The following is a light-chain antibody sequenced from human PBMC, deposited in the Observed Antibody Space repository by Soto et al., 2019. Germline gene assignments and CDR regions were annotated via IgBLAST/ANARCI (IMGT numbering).Light chain of an antibody. CDR2: EAN. CDR1: STDVGSYDL. J-gene: IGLJ3*02. V-gene: IGLV2-23*01. Sequence: QSALTQPASVSGSPGQSINISCTGTSTDVGSYDLVSWYQLHPGKAPKLVIYEANKRPSGISNRFSVSKSGNTASLTISGLQAEDEAHYYCCSYARGRIWVFGGGTKLTV. CDR3: CSYARGRIWV.